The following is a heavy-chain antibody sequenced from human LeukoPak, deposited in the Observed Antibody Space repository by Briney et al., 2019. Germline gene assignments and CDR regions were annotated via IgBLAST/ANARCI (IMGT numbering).Heavy chain of an antibody. CDR1: GYSISSGYY. Sequence: PSETLSLTCSVSGYSISSGYYWGWIRQPPGQGLEWIGYIYYSGSTNYNPSLKSRVTISVDTSKNQFSLRLRSVTAADTAVYYCARVTGYMIEDYFDYWGQGTLVTVSS. CDR2: IYYSGST. D-gene: IGHD3-22*01. J-gene: IGHJ4*02. CDR3: ARVTGYMIEDYFDY. V-gene: IGHV4-61*01.